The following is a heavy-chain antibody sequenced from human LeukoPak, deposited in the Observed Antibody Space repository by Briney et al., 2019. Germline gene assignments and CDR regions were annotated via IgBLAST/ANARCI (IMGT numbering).Heavy chain of an antibody. J-gene: IGHJ4*02. Sequence: GGSLRLSCAASGFTFTKYWMTWVRQAPGKGLEWVGNIKQDGSDKNYMDSVKGRFTISRDNTKNSVYLQMSSLTAEDTAVYYRAREVLGPEYWGQGTLVTVSS. CDR2: IKQDGSDK. CDR3: AREVLGPEY. CDR1: GFTFTKYW. V-gene: IGHV3-7*01. D-gene: IGHD1-14*01.